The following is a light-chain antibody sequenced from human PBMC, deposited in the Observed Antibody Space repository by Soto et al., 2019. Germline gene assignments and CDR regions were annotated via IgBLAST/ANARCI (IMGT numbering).Light chain of an antibody. Sequence: QSALTQPASVSGSPGQSITISCTGTSSDVGGYNYVSWYQQHPGKAPKLMIYDVSNRPSGVSNRFSGSKSGNTASLTISGLQDEDEADYYCSSYTSSSTQVFGTGTKVT. CDR1: SSDVGGYNY. J-gene: IGLJ1*01. V-gene: IGLV2-14*01. CDR2: DVS. CDR3: SSYTSSSTQV.